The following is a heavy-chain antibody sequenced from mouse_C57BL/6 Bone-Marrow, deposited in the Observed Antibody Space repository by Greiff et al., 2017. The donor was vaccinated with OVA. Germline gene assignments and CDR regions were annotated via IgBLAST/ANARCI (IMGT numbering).Heavy chain of an antibody. CDR2: IDPSGSET. V-gene: IGHV1-52*01. J-gene: IGHJ2*01. Sequence: QVPLQQSGAELVRPGSSVKLSCKASGYTFTSYWMLLVKQRPIQGLEWIGNIDPSGSETHYNQKFKDKATLTVDKSSSTAYMQLSSLTSEDSAVYYCARYPYWGQGTTLTVSS. CDR3: ARYPY. CDR1: GYTFTSYW.